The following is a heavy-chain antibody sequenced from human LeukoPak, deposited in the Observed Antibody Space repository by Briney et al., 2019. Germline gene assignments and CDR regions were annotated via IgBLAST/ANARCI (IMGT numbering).Heavy chain of an antibody. D-gene: IGHD6-13*01. J-gene: IGHJ4*02. CDR2: ISYDGSNK. Sequence: PGGSLRLSCAASGFTFSSYGMHWVRQAPGKGLEWVAVISYDGSNKYYADSVKGRFTISRDNSKNTLYLQMNSLRAEDTAVYHCAKDFYSSSWYGNDYWGQGTLVTVSS. CDR3: AKDFYSSSWYGNDY. CDR1: GFTFSSYG. V-gene: IGHV3-30*18.